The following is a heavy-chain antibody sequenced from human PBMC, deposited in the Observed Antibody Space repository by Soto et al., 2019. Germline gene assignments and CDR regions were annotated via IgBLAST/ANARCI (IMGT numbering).Heavy chain of an antibody. Sequence: QVHLVQSGADLRKPGSSVRVSCTASGDTFNSYTINWVRQAPGLGLEWMGRTIPILSMSNYALKFQGRLTITADKSTSTAYMVLSSLRSEDTAIYYCATSYGSGSQAFDYWCQGALVTVSS. D-gene: IGHD3-10*01. CDR3: ATSYGSGSQAFDY. V-gene: IGHV1-69*02. CDR2: TIPILSMS. J-gene: IGHJ4*02. CDR1: GDTFNSYT.